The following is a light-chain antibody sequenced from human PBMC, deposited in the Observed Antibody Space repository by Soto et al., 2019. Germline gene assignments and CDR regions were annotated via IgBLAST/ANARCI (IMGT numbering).Light chain of an antibody. Sequence: ELVLTQSPGTLSLSPGDRATLSCRSSQSAYSSYLSWYQQKPGQAPRLLIYGAPNRATGIPDRFSGSGSGTDFTLTISGLEPEDFAVYYCQQYGTSLFTFGGGTRVEIK. CDR3: QQYGTSLFT. CDR1: QSAYSSY. CDR2: GAP. V-gene: IGKV3-20*01. J-gene: IGKJ4*01.